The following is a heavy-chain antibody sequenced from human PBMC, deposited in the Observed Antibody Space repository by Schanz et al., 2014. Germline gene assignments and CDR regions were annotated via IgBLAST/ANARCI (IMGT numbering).Heavy chain of an antibody. CDR3: AKGQITGTTGYFDG. J-gene: IGHJ4*02. D-gene: IGHD1-20*01. CDR1: GFTFSYYN. Sequence: EVQLVESGGGLVKPGGSLRLSCAASGFTFSYYNMNWVRQAPGKGLEWVSSISNGGGYIYYADSVKGRFTISRDNAKNSVYLQMHSLRAEDTALYYCAKGQITGTTGYFDGWGQGTLVTVSS. V-gene: IGHV3-21*01. CDR2: ISNGGGYI.